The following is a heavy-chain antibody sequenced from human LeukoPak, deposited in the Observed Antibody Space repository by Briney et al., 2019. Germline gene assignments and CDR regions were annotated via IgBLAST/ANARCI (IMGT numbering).Heavy chain of an antibody. V-gene: IGHV4-34*01. CDR3: ARGRGIAAAIDY. D-gene: IGHD6-13*01. CDR1: GGSFSVHY. CDR2: VNDSGSP. Sequence: SETLSLTCVVYGGSFSVHYWSWIRQPPGKGLEWIGEVNDSGSPNYNPSLKSRVTLSVDTSKNQFSLKLSSVTAADTAVYYCARGRGIAAAIDYWGQGTLVTVSS. J-gene: IGHJ4*02.